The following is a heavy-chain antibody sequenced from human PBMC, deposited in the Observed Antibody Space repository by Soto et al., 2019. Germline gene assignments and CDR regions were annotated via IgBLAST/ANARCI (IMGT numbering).Heavy chain of an antibody. D-gene: IGHD6-13*01. CDR1: GGSISGTTYS. V-gene: IGHV4-30-2*01. CDR2: IYDSGNT. J-gene: IGHJ4*02. CDR3: ARGQGAAAGHSNFDY. Sequence: QLQLQESGSGLVKPSQTLSLTCAVSGGSISGTTYSWSWIRQPPGKGLEWIGYIYDSGNTYYNPSLKSQFSISVDRYKNQFSLKLSSLTAADTAVYYCARGQGAAAGHSNFDYWGQGALVTVSS.